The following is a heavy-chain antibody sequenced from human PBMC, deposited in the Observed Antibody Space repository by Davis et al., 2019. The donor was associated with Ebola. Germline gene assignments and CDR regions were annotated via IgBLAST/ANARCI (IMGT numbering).Heavy chain of an antibody. Sequence: SETLSLTCAVYGGSFSGYYWSWIRQPPGKGLEWIGEINHSGSTNYNPSLKSRVTISVDTSKNQFSLKLSSVTAADTAVYYCASLRSGYRVGAFDIWGQGTMVTVSS. J-gene: IGHJ3*02. V-gene: IGHV4-34*01. D-gene: IGHD3-22*01. CDR3: ASLRSGYRVGAFDI. CDR2: INHSGST. CDR1: GGSFSGYY.